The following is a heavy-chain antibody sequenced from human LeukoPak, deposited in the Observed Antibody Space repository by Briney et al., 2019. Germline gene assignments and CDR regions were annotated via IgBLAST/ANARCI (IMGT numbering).Heavy chain of an antibody. CDR3: ARGHYDVLAASYKWTPDY. J-gene: IGHJ4*02. CDR1: GFTFNTSN. Sequence: GGSLRLSCAASGFTFNTSNMNWVRQAPGKGLEWVSSITSGGDYIYYADSVKGRFTTSRDNAKNSPSLPLNSLRVEDTAVYYCARGHYDVLAASYKWTPDYWGQGTLVTVSS. CDR2: ITSGGDYI. V-gene: IGHV3-21*01. D-gene: IGHD3-9*01.